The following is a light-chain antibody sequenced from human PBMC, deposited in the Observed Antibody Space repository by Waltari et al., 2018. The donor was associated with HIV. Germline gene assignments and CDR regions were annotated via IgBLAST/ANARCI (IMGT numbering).Light chain of an antibody. CDR3: GTWDSSLSACV. CDR2: ENN. V-gene: IGLV1-51*02. Sequence: QSVLTQPPSVSAAPGQTVTISCSGSGSNIGNNFVSWYQQFPGAAPKLLIYENNKRPAGIPDRFSGSKSGTSATLGIAGLQTGDEADYYCGTWDSSLSACVFGTGTKVTVL. CDR1: GSNIGNNF. J-gene: IGLJ1*01.